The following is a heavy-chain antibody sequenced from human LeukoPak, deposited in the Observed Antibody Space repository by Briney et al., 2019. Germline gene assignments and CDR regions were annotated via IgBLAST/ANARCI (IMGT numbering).Heavy chain of an antibody. J-gene: IGHJ3*02. Sequence: SETLSLTCTVSGGSISSSSYYWGWIRQPPGKGLEWIGSIYYSGSTYYNPSLKSRVTISVDTSKNQFSLKLSSVTAADTAVYYCARLSITMIVVVTKLYDAFDIWGQGTMVTVSS. D-gene: IGHD3-22*01. V-gene: IGHV4-39*01. CDR1: GGSISSSSYY. CDR3: ARLSITMIVVVTKLYDAFDI. CDR2: IYYSGST.